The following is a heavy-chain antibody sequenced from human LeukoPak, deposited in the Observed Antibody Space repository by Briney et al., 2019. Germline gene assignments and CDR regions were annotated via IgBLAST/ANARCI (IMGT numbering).Heavy chain of an antibody. Sequence: PGGSLRLSCAASGFTFSSYSMNWVRQAPGKGLEWVSSISSSSYIYYADSVKGRFTISRDNAKNSLYLQMNSLRAEDTAVYYCARDPHIAVAYSWGQGTLVTVSS. CDR1: GFTFSSYS. J-gene: IGHJ5*02. D-gene: IGHD6-19*01. CDR3: ARDPHIAVAYS. CDR2: ISSSSYI. V-gene: IGHV3-21*01.